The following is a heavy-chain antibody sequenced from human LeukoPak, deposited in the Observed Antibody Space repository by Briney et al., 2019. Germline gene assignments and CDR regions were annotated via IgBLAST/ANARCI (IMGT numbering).Heavy chain of an antibody. CDR2: IKSKTDGGTT. Sequence: PGGSLRLSCAASGFTFSNAWMTWVRQAPGKGLEWVGRIKSKTDGGTTDYAAPVKGRFTVSRDDSTNTLYLQMNSLKTEDTAVYYCTTVLIDYFDSSGYYSFDYWGQGTLVTVSS. V-gene: IGHV3-15*01. CDR1: GFTFSNAW. J-gene: IGHJ4*02. D-gene: IGHD3-22*01. CDR3: TTVLIDYFDSSGYYSFDY.